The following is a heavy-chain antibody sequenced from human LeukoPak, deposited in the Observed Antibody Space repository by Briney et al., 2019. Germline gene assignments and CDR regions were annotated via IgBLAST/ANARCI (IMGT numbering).Heavy chain of an antibody. Sequence: GGSLRLSCAASGFTFRNAWMSWVRQAPGKGLEWVGRIKSKTDGGTTDYAAPVKGRFTISRDDSKTTLYLQMNSLKTEDTAVYYCTTGRGYTYGYEWFDPWGQGTLVTVSS. D-gene: IGHD5-18*01. CDR3: TTGRGYTYGYEWFDP. V-gene: IGHV3-15*01. CDR1: GFTFRNAW. J-gene: IGHJ5*02. CDR2: IKSKTDGGTT.